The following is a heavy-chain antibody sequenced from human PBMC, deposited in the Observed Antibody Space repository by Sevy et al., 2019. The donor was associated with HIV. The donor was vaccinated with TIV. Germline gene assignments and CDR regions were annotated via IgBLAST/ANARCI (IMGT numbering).Heavy chain of an antibody. J-gene: IGHJ4*02. V-gene: IGHV3-30-3*01. Sequence: QLGGSLRLSCAASGFTFSSYAMHWVRQAPGKGLEWVAVISYDGSNKYYADSVKGRFTISRDNSKNTLYLQMNSLRAEDTAVYYCARGGEDTAPFDYWGQGTLVTVSS. CDR1: GFTFSSYA. D-gene: IGHD5-18*01. CDR3: ARGGEDTAPFDY. CDR2: ISYDGSNK.